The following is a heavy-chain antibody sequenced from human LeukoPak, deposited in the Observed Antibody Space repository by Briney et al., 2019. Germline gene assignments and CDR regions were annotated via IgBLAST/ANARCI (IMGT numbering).Heavy chain of an antibody. CDR2: INHSGST. J-gene: IGHJ5*02. CDR1: GGSFSGYY. Sequence: SETLSLTCAVYGGSFSGYYWSWIRQPPGKGLEWIGEINHSGSTNYNPSLKSRVTISVDTSKNQFSLKLSSVTAADTAVYYCARGRLAYDSSGYYYLYNWFDPWGQGTLVTVSS. CDR3: ARGRLAYDSSGYYYLYNWFDP. V-gene: IGHV4-34*01. D-gene: IGHD3-22*01.